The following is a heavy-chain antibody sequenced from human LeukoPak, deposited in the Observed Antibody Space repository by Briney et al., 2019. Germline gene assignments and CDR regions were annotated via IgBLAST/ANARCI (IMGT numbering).Heavy chain of an antibody. CDR2: ISVGGNTV. D-gene: IGHD3-16*01. CDR3: ARDRQFRLHDP. V-gene: IGHV3-11*01. Sequence: NPGGSLRLSCTASGFTFSDYYMSWIRQAPGKGLEWLSYISVGGNTVSYAESVKGRFTIPRDNAKNSVFLQIDGLRVEDTAMYYCARDRQFRLHDPWGQGILVTVSS. CDR1: GFTFSDYY. J-gene: IGHJ5*02.